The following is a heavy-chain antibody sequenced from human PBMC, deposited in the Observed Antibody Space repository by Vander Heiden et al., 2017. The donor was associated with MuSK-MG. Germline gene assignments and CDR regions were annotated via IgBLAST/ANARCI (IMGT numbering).Heavy chain of an antibody. CDR1: GSTFSSYS. CDR2: ISTSGTYI. CDR3: ARYRSSGWDPPRGGDY. V-gene: IGHV3-21*01. J-gene: IGHJ4*02. D-gene: IGHD6-19*01. Sequence: EVQPVESGGGLVKPGGSVSIACGTSGSTFSSYSMNWVRQAPGKGLEWVSSISTSGTYIYYADSVKGRFSISRDNAKNSLYLQMDSLRAEDTAVYYCARYRSSGWDPPRGGDYWGQGTLVTVSS.